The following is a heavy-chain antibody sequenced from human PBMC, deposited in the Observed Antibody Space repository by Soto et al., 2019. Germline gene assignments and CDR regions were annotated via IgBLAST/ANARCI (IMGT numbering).Heavy chain of an antibody. CDR2: IYWDDDK. J-gene: IGHJ3*02. V-gene: IGHV2-5*02. CDR1: GFSLSARGES. Sequence: QITLKESGPTLVKPTETLTPTCTFSGFSLSARGESVGWIRQPPGKALEWLAIIYWDDDKRYSPSLRTTFTITKDTSKNQVVLTMTNMDPVDTATYFCAHRPFNSAWHDAYDIWGPGTMVTVSS. D-gene: IGHD5-18*01. CDR3: AHRPFNSAWHDAYDI.